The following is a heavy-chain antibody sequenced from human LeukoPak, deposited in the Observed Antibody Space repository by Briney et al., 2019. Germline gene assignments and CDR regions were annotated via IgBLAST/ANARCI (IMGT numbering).Heavy chain of an antibody. Sequence: SETLSLTCAVYGGSFSGYYWSWIRQPPGKGLEWIGEINQSGSTNYNPSLKSRVTISVDTSKNQFSLKLSSVTAADTAVYYCARGLSQQYDAFDIWGQGTMVTVSS. D-gene: IGHD6-13*01. CDR2: INQSGST. J-gene: IGHJ3*02. CDR3: ARGLSQQYDAFDI. CDR1: GGSFSGYY. V-gene: IGHV4-34*01.